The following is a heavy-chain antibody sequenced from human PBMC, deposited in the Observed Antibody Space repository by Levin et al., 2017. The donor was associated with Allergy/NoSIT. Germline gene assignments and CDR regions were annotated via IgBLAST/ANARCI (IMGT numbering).Heavy chain of an antibody. D-gene: IGHD6-19*01. CDR1: GVSFSGYY. V-gene: IGHV4-34*01. J-gene: IGHJ4*02. CDR2: INHSGST. Sequence: SQTLSLTCAVYGVSFSGYYWSWIRQPPGKGLEWIGEINHSGSTNYNPSLKSRVTISVDTSKNQFSLKLSSVTAADTAVYYCARGLIAVAGFYFDYWGQGTLVTVSS. CDR3: ARGLIAVAGFYFDY.